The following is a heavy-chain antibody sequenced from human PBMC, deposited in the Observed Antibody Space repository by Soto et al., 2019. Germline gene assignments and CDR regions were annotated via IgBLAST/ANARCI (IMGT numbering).Heavy chain of an antibody. CDR2: FDPEDGET. CDR1: GYTLSELS. D-gene: IGHD1-7*01. J-gene: IGHJ5*02. Sequence: GASVKVSCKVSGYTLSELSMHWVRQAPGKGLEWMGGFDPEDGETIYAQKFQGRVTMTEDTSTDTAYMELSSLRSEDTAVYYCATLKLELIDGVWFDPWGQGTLVTVSS. V-gene: IGHV1-24*01. CDR3: ATLKLELIDGVWFDP.